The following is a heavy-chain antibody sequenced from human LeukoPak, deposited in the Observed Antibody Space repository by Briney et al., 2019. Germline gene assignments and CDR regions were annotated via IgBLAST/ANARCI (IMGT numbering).Heavy chain of an antibody. D-gene: IGHD5-18*01. V-gene: IGHV3-21*01. CDR3: AREPPDTAMLYPDY. CDR2: ISSSSSYI. Sequence: GSLRLSCAASGFTFSSYSMNWVRQAPGKGLEWVSSISSSSSYIYYADSVKGRFTISRDNAKNSLYLQMNSLRAEDTAVYYCAREPPDTAMLYPDYWGQGTLVTVSS. CDR1: GFTFSSYS. J-gene: IGHJ4*02.